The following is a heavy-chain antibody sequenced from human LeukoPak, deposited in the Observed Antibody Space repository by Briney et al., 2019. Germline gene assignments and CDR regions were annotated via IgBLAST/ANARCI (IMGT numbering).Heavy chain of an antibody. CDR2: ISRGGTTI. V-gene: IGHV3-11*01. CDR3: ARDPKRGDSSFDY. Sequence: GGSLRLSCAASGFTFSDYYMSWIRQAPGKGLVWLSYISRGGTTIYYADSVKGRFTISRDNAKNSLYLQMNSLRAEDTAVYYCARDPKRGDSSFDYWGQGTLVTVSS. CDR1: GFTFSDYY. D-gene: IGHD3-16*01. J-gene: IGHJ4*02.